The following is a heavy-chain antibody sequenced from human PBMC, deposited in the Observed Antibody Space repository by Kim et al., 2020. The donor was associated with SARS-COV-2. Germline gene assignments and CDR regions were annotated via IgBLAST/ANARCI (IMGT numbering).Heavy chain of an antibody. CDR2: ISPYTGNT. CDR1: GYTFTTFG. Sequence: ASVKVSCKASGYTFTTFGVNWVRQAPGQGLEWMGWISPYTGNTNYAEKFQVRLTMTTDASTSTAYMELRSLRSDDTAVYYCARDTRVSSNLCDNWGQGTQVTVSS. D-gene: IGHD3-10*01. J-gene: IGHJ4*02. V-gene: IGHV1-18*01. CDR3: ARDTRVSSNLCDN.